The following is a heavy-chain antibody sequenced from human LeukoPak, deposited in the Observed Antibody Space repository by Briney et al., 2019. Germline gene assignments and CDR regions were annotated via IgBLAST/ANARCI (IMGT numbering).Heavy chain of an antibody. J-gene: IGHJ4*02. CDR1: GGSFSGYY. CDR2: INHSGST. CDR3: ATSRWGARGYYFDY. Sequence: MSSETLSLTCAVYGGSFSGYYWSWIRQPPGKGLEWIGEINHSGSTNYNPSLKSRVTIPVDTSKNQFSLKLSSVTAADTAVYYCATSRWGARGYYFDYWGQGTLVTVSS. V-gene: IGHV4-34*01. D-gene: IGHD1-26*01.